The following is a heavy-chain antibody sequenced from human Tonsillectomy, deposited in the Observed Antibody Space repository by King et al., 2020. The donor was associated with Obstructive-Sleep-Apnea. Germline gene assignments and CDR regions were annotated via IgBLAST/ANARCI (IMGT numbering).Heavy chain of an antibody. J-gene: IGHJ4*02. D-gene: IGHD3-9*01. V-gene: IGHV3-30*02. CDR1: GFTFSNYG. Sequence: VQLVESGGGVVQPGGSLRLSCASPGFTFSNYGMHWVRQAPGKGLEWVAFIRYDESKEYYSDSVKGRFTISRDNSKNTLYLQMNSLRAEDTAVYYCAKEPFDILTGYYEVNYFDYWGQGTLVIVSS. CDR2: IRYDESKE. CDR3: AKEPFDILTGYYEVNYFDY.